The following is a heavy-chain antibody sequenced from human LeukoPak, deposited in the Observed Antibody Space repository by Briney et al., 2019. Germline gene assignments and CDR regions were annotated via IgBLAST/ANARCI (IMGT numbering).Heavy chain of an antibody. CDR2: MYYSGST. D-gene: IGHD4-17*01. CDR1: GGSISSTSYF. V-gene: IGHV4-39*07. Sequence: NPSETLSLTCTVSGGSISSTSYFWGWIRQPPGKGLEWIGSMYYSGSTYYNPSLKSRVIISVDTSKNQFSLKLSSVTAADTAVYYCARVYGDYSVYFDYWGQGTLVTVSS. J-gene: IGHJ4*02. CDR3: ARVYGDYSVYFDY.